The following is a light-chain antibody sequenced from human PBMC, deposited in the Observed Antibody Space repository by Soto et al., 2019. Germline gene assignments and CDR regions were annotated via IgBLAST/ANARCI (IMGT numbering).Light chain of an antibody. Sequence: DVQVTQSPSFVSASVGDRVTITCRASQGIGTGLAWYQQKPGAAPNLLISGASNLESGVPASFSGSGLGTQFTFTIVRLQPEDSAIYYCQKTNSFPITFGQGTRLEI. J-gene: IGKJ5*01. V-gene: IGKV1D-12*01. CDR2: GAS. CDR1: QGIGTG. CDR3: QKTNSFPIT.